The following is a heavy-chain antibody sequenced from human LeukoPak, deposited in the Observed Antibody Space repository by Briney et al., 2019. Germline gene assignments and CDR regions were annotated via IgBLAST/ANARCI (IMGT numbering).Heavy chain of an antibody. CDR3: ARENYGDDFDY. CDR1: GGSISSSSYY. CDR2: IDYSGST. V-gene: IGHV4-39*02. D-gene: IGHD4-17*01. J-gene: IGHJ4*02. Sequence: PSETLSLTCTVSGGSISSSSYYWGWIRQPPGKGLEWIGSIDYSGSTYYSPSLNSRVTISVDTSKNQFSLKLSSVTAADTAVYYCARENYGDDFDYWGQGTLVTVSS.